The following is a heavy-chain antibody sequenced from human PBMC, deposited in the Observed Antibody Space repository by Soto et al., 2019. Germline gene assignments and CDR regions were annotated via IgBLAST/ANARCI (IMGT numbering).Heavy chain of an antibody. CDR3: AKSIGATDVNNWFDP. CDR2: INGGDDSK. Sequence: GGSLRLSCAASGFTFDEFGMSWVRQVPGKGLEWVSGINGGDDSKHYAESVRGRFTITRDNSKNTLYLQMNSLRAEDTAVYYCAKSIGATDVNNWFDPWGQGTLVTVSS. D-gene: IGHD1-26*01. J-gene: IGHJ5*02. V-gene: IGHV3-23*01. CDR1: GFTFDEFG.